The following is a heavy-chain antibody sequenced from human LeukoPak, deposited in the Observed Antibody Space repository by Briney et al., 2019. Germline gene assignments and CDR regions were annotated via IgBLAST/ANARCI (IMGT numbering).Heavy chain of an antibody. V-gene: IGHV3-43*01. J-gene: IGHJ4*02. CDR2: ISWDGTT. Sequence: PGGSLRLSCAASGFTFEDYTIYGVRQAPGKTLEWVSLISWDGTTYYTDSVKGRFTISRDSSKDSLYLQMDALRSEDTAFYYCVEDLSYGTSGSFFDYWGQGTLVTVS. CDR3: VEDLSYGTSGSFFDY. CDR1: GFTFEDYT. D-gene: IGHD1-7*01.